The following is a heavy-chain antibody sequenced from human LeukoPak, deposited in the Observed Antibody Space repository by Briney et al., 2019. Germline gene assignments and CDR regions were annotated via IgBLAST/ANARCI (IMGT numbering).Heavy chain of an antibody. J-gene: IGHJ4*02. Sequence: SETLCLTCTVSGGSISSSNYYWGWIRQPPGKGLEWIGSIYYRGSTYYNPSLKSRITISVDTSKNQFSLRLSSVTAADTAVYYSARLASGSYGPLTPFDYWGQGTLVTVSS. CDR1: GGSISSSNYY. D-gene: IGHD1-26*01. CDR2: IYYRGST. CDR3: ARLASGSYGPLTPFDY. V-gene: IGHV4-39*01.